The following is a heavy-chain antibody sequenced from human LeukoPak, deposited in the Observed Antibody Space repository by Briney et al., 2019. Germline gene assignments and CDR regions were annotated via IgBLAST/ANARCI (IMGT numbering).Heavy chain of an antibody. CDR3: ARASWYSSGWYEDSPFHF. J-gene: IGHJ1*01. CDR2: IIGISVFI. V-gene: IGHV3-21*01. CDR1: GFTFSSFN. D-gene: IGHD6-19*01. Sequence: TRGSPRLSCAASGFTFSSFNMNWVRQAPRKGLAWGSSIIGISVFIYYGVSVKGRFTISRDNAKNSLFLQMNSRRADDTAVYYCARASWYSSGWYEDSPFHFWGQDSLVSVSS.